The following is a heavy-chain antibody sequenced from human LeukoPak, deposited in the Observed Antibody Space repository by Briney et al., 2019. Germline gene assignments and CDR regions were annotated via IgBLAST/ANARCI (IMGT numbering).Heavy chain of an antibody. CDR1: GYTFTSYA. V-gene: IGHV7-4-1*02. Sequence: ASVKVSCKASGYTFTSYAMNWVRQAPGQGLEWMGWINTNTGNPTYAQGFPGRFVFSLDTSVSTAYLQISSLKAEDTAVYYCASGAVLLWFGESDKTYGMDVWGQGTTVTVSS. CDR2: INTNTGNP. J-gene: IGHJ6*02. D-gene: IGHD3-10*01. CDR3: ASGAVLLWFGESDKTYGMDV.